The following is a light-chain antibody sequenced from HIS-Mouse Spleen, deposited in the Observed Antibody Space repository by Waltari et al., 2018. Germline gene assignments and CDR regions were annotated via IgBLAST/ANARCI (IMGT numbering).Light chain of an antibody. J-gene: IGLJ2*01. CDR1: SSDVGSYNL. CDR3: CSYAGSSTVV. V-gene: IGLV2-23*01. Sequence: QSALPQPASVSGSPGQSLTIPCTGPSSDVGSYNLASWYQHHPGKAPKLTIYEGSKRPSGVSNRFSGSKSGNTASLTISGLQAEDEADYYCCSYAGSSTVVFGGGTKLTVL. CDR2: EGS.